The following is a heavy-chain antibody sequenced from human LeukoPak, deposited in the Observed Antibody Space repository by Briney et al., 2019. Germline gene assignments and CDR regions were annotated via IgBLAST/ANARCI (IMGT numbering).Heavy chain of an antibody. Sequence: GASVKVSCKASGGTFSSYAISWVRQAPGQGLEWMGRIIPILGIANYAQKFQGRVTITADKSTSTAYMELSSLRSEDTAVYYCARGRGSSGWYVADYWGQGTLVTVSS. J-gene: IGHJ4*02. CDR2: IIPILGIA. V-gene: IGHV1-69*04. CDR1: GGTFSSYA. CDR3: ARGRGSSGWYVADY. D-gene: IGHD6-19*01.